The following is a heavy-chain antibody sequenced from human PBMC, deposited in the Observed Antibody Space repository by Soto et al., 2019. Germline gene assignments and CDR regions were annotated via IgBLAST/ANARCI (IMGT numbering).Heavy chain of an antibody. CDR1: GSSFTSYW. Sequence: GESLKISCKGSGSSFTSYWISWVRQMPGKGLEWMGRIDPSDSYTNYSPSFQGHVTISADKSISTAYLQWSSLKASDTAMYYCARARNSVWYYYGMDVWGQGTTVTVSS. J-gene: IGHJ6*02. V-gene: IGHV5-10-1*01. D-gene: IGHD3-16*01. CDR2: IDPSDSYT. CDR3: ARARNSVWYYYGMDV.